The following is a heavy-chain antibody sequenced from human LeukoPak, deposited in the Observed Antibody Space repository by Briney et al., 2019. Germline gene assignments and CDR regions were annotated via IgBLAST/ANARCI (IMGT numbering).Heavy chain of an antibody. CDR3: ARDGTSGGSWAY. D-gene: IGHD2-15*01. V-gene: IGHV4-59*12. Sequence: SETLSLTCTVSGGSISSYYWSWIRQPPGKGLEWIGYIYYSGSTNYNPSLKSRVTISVDKSKNQFSLKLSSVTAADTAVYYCARDGTSGGSWAYWGQGTLVTVSS. J-gene: IGHJ4*02. CDR2: IYYSGST. CDR1: GGSISSYY.